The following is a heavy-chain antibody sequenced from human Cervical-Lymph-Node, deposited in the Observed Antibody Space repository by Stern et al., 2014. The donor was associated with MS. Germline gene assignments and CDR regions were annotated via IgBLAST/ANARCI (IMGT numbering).Heavy chain of an antibody. CDR1: GFTFSDHY. J-gene: IGHJ4*02. D-gene: IGHD5-24*01. CDR3: ARVTGREGYTLDY. CDR2: TRNKAKGYTT. V-gene: IGHV3-72*01. Sequence: EVQLVESGGGLVQPGGSLRLSCAASGFTFSDHYMDWVRQAPGKGLEWVGRTRNKAKGYTTEYGASGKGRFTISRDDSKNSLYLQLRTLKTEDTAVYYCARVTGREGYTLDYWGQGTLVTVSS.